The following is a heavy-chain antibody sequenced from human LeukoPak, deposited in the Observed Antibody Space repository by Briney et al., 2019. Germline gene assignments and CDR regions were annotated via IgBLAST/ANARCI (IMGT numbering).Heavy chain of an antibody. J-gene: IGHJ4*02. CDR3: ARLRVTTGFDY. D-gene: IGHD2-21*02. V-gene: IGHV4-39*01. Sequence: PSETLSLTCTVSAASITRSSYYWGWIRQTPGEGLDWIGSIYYSGITYYNPSLQGRVTMSVDTSKNQFSLKLNSVTVADTAVYYCARLRVTTGFDYWDRGIPVTVSS. CDR2: IYYSGIT. CDR1: AASITRSSYY.